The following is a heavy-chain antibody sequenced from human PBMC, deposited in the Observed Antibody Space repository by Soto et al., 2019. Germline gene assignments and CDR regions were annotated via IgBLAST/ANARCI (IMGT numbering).Heavy chain of an antibody. CDR1: GGSISSYY. V-gene: IGHV4-59*01. D-gene: IGHD3-10*01. J-gene: IGHJ3*02. CDR3: AKNYGNAFDI. Sequence: QVQLPESGPGLVKPSETLSLTCTVSGGSISSYYWSWIRQPPGKGLEWIGYIYYSGSTNYYPSLTSRVTISVDTSKSQFSLKLSSVTAADTAVYYCAKNYGNAFDIWVQATMVTVSS. CDR2: IYYSGST.